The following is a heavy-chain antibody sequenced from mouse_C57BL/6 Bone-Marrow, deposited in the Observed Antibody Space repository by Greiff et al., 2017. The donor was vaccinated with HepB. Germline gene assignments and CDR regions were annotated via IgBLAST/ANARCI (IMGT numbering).Heavy chain of an antibody. CDR3: ASLIYYDYDGAMDY. Sequence: VKLMESGPGLVAPSQSLSITCTVSGFSFTSYGVDWVRQSPGKGLEWLGVIWGVGSTNYNSALKSRLSISKDNSKGQVFLKMNSLQTDDTSVYYCASLIYYDYDGAMDYWGQGTSVTVSS. J-gene: IGHJ4*01. V-gene: IGHV2-6*01. D-gene: IGHD2-4*01. CDR2: IWGVGST. CDR1: GFSFTSYG.